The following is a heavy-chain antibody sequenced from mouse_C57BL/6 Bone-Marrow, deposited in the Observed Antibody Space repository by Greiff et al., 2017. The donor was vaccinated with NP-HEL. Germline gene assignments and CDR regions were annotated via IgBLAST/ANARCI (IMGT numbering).Heavy chain of an antibody. CDR3: ARGEHDYDVGFAY. J-gene: IGHJ3*01. CDR1: GFTFSDYY. Sequence: VQLKESGGGLVQPGGSLKLSCAASGFTFSDYYMYWVRQTPEKRLEWVAYISNGGGSTYYPDTVKGRFTISRDNAKNTLYLQMSRLKSEDTAMYYCARGEHDYDVGFAYWGQGTLVTVSA. CDR2: ISNGGGST. D-gene: IGHD2-4*01. V-gene: IGHV5-12*01.